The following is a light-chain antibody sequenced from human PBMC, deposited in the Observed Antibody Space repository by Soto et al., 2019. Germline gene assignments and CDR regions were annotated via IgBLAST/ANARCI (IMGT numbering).Light chain of an antibody. J-gene: IGLJ1*01. V-gene: IGLV2-23*01. CDR3: CSYAGTNTFV. CDR1: SSDVGSYNL. CDR2: EGN. Sequence: QSALTQPASVSGSPGQSITISCTGTSSDVGSYNLVSWYQQHPGKAPKLMIYEGNKRPSGVSNRFSGSKSANTASLTISGLQTEDECDYYCCSYAGTNTFVFGTGTKLTVL.